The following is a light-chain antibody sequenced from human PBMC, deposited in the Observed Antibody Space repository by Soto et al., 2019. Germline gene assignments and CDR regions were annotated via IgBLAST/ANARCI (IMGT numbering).Light chain of an antibody. CDR3: QQYNNWPRAT. V-gene: IGKV3-15*01. J-gene: IGKJ4*01. Sequence: EFVLTQSPGTLSLSPGERATLSCRASQTVRNNYLAWYQQKPGQAPRLLIYGAATRATGIPARFSGSGSGTEFTLTISSLQSEDFGVYYCQQYNNWPRATFGGGTKVDIK. CDR1: QTVRNN. CDR2: GAA.